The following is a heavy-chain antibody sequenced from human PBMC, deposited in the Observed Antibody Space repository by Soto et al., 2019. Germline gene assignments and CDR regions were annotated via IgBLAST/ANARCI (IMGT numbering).Heavy chain of an antibody. D-gene: IGHD3-3*01. J-gene: IGHJ6*02. Sequence: SVKVSCKASGYTFTTYGISWLRQAPGQGLDWMGWISTYNGNTNYAQKLQGRVTLTTDTSTTTAYMELRSLRSDDTAVYYCARGLPITIFGVVIIGAMDVWGQGTTVTVSS. CDR2: ISTYNGNT. V-gene: IGHV1-18*01. CDR1: GYTFTTYG. CDR3: ARGLPITIFGVVIIGAMDV.